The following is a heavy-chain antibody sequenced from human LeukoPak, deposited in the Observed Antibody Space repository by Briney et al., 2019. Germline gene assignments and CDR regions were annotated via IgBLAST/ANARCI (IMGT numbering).Heavy chain of an antibody. CDR3: ASFIRFLEWFDNY. Sequence: SETLSLTCTVSGGSISSYYWSWIRQPPGKGLEWIGSIYYSGSTYYNPSLKSRVTISVDTSKNQFSLKLSSVTAADTAVYYCASFIRFLEWFDNYWGQGTLVTVSS. D-gene: IGHD3-3*01. CDR2: IYYSGST. V-gene: IGHV4-59*05. CDR1: GGSISSYY. J-gene: IGHJ4*02.